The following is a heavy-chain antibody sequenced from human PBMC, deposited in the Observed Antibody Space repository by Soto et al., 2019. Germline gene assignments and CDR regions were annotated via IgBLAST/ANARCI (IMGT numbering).Heavy chain of an antibody. J-gene: IGHJ4*02. CDR2: ITSDTKTI. V-gene: IGHV3-48*02. CDR3: ARSVEGHFDY. CDR1: GFRFSIYS. Sequence: ESGGNLVQPGGSLRLSCAASGFRFSIYSMNWVRQAPGKGLEWSAYITSDTKTIKYADSVKGRFTISRDNDNNLVYLYMNSLGDEDTAVYYCARSVEGHFDYWGQGTVVTVSA. D-gene: IGHD6-19*01.